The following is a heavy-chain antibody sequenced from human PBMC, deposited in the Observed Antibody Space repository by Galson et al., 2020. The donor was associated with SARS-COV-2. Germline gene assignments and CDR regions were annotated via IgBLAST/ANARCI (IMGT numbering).Heavy chain of an antibody. D-gene: IGHD5-18*01. CDR2: IYYSGST. Sequence: ASETLSLTCTVSGGSISSYYWSWIRQPPGKGLEWIGYIYYSGSTNYNPSLKSRVTISVDTSKNQFSLKLSSVTAADTAVYYCAREYSYGYPVYWGQGTLVTVSS. CDR3: AREYSYGYPVY. J-gene: IGHJ4*02. V-gene: IGHV4-59*01. CDR1: GGSISSYY.